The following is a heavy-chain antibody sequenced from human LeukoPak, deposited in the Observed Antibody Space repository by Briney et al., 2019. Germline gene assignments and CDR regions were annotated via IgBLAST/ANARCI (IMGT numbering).Heavy chain of an antibody. Sequence: GASVKVSCKASGYTFTGYYMHWVRQAPGQGLEWMGWINPNSGGTNYAQKFQGRVTMTRDTSISTAYMELSRLRSDDTAVYYCARSSLLWFGELKLIYYMDVWGKGTTVTISS. V-gene: IGHV1-2*02. CDR1: GYTFTGYY. J-gene: IGHJ6*03. D-gene: IGHD3-10*01. CDR3: ARSSLLWFGELKLIYYMDV. CDR2: INPNSGGT.